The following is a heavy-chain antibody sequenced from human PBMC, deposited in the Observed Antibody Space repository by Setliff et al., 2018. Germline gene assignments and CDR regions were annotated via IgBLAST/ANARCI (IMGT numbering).Heavy chain of an antibody. D-gene: IGHD5-18*01. CDR3: ARFSGHNYGSFDS. J-gene: IGHJ4*02. CDR1: DYTFLSYG. Sequence: ASVKVSCKAADYTFLSYGLSWVRQAPGQGLEWMGWISAYNGNTNYAQKLQGRVTMTTDTSTSTAYMELRSLRSDDTAVYYCARFSGHNYGSFDSWGQGTLVTVSS. CDR2: ISAYNGNT. V-gene: IGHV1-18*01.